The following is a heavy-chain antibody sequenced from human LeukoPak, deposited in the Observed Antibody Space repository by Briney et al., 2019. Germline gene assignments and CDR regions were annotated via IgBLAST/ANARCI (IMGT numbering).Heavy chain of an antibody. V-gene: IGHV4-39*07. CDR2: IYYSGST. J-gene: IGHJ6*02. Sequence: SETLSLTCTVSGGSISSSSYYWGWIRQPPGKGLEWIGSIYYSGSTYYNPSLKSRVTTSVDTSKNQFSLKLSSVTAADTAVYYCARVHGYCSGGSCHYYYYGMDVWGPGTPVTVSS. CDR3: ARVHGYCSGGSCHYYYYGMDV. CDR1: GGSISSSSYY. D-gene: IGHD2-15*01.